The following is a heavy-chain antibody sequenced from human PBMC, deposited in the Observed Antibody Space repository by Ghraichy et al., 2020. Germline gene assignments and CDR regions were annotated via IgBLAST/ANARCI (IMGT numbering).Heavy chain of an antibody. V-gene: IGHV1-69*04. D-gene: IGHD3-22*01. CDR3: ARDLPPYDSSGYYYKGWFDP. J-gene: IGHJ5*02. Sequence: SVKVSCKASGGTFSSYTISWVRQAPGQGLEWMGRIIPILGIANYAQKFQGRVTITADESTSTAYMELSSLRSEDTAVYYCARDLPPYDSSGYYYKGWFDPWGQGTLVTVSS. CDR1: GGTFSSYT. CDR2: IIPILGIA.